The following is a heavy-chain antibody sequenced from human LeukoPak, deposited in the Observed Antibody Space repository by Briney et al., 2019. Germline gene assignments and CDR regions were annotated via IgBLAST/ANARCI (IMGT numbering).Heavy chain of an antibody. Sequence: GGSLRLSCAASGFTFSSYAMHWVRQAPGKGLEWVAVISYDGSNKYYADSVKGRFTISRDNSKNTLYLQMNSLRAEDTAVYYCARERLLEPPDYWGQGTLVTVSS. V-gene: IGHV3-30-3*01. CDR2: ISYDGSNK. CDR3: ARERLLEPPDY. D-gene: IGHD1-1*01. J-gene: IGHJ4*02. CDR1: GFTFSSYA.